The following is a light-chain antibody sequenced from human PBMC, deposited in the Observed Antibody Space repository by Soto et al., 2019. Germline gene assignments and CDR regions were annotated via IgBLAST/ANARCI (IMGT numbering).Light chain of an antibody. CDR1: SSNIGAGYD. CDR3: QSYDSSLSGSHVV. CDR2: GNS. V-gene: IGLV1-40*01. J-gene: IGLJ2*01. Sequence: QSVLTQPPSVSGAPGQRVTISCTGSSSNIGAGYDVHWYQQLPGTAPKLLIYGNSNRPSGVPDRFSGSKSGTSASLAITGLHAGDEADYYCQSYDSSLSGSHVVFGGGTKVTVL.